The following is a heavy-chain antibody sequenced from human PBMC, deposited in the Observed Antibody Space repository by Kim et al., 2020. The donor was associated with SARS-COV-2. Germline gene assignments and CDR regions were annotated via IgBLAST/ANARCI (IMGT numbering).Heavy chain of an antibody. CDR2: ISAYNGNT. CDR1: GYTFTSYG. CDR3: ARDLSDSSGYNWFDP. V-gene: IGHV1-18*01. D-gene: IGHD3-22*01. J-gene: IGHJ5*02. Sequence: ASVKVSCKASGYTFTSYGISWVRQAPGQGLEWMGWISAYNGNTNYAQKLQGRVTMTTDTSTSTAYMELRSLRSDDTAVYYCARDLSDSSGYNWFDPWGQGTLVTVSS.